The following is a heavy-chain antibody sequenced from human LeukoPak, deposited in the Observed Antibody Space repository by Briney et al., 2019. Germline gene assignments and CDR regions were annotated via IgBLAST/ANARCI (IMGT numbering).Heavy chain of an antibody. Sequence: GGSLRPSCAASGLMFSTSGMHWVRQAPGKGLEWVANIKQDGSEKYYVDSVKGRFTISRDNAKNSLYLQMNSLRAEDTAVYYCARDTRVGQYLGYYYYGMDVWGQGTTVTVSS. V-gene: IGHV3-7*01. CDR2: IKQDGSEK. D-gene: IGHD3-16*01. CDR1: GLMFSTSG. J-gene: IGHJ6*02. CDR3: ARDTRVGQYLGYYYYGMDV.